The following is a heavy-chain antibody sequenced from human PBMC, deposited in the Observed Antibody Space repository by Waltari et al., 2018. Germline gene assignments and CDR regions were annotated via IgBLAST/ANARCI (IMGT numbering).Heavy chain of an antibody. Sequence: QVQLQESGPGLVKPSETLSLPCTVSGGSISSYYWSWIRQPPGKGLEWIGYIYYSGRTNYNPSLKSRVTRSVDTSKNQFSLKLSSVTAADTAVYYCAREDYYGSGSYSRRYYYYYMDVWGKGTTVTVSS. CDR2: IYYSGRT. CDR3: AREDYYGSGSYSRRYYYYYMDV. CDR1: GGSISSYY. V-gene: IGHV4-59*01. D-gene: IGHD3-10*01. J-gene: IGHJ6*03.